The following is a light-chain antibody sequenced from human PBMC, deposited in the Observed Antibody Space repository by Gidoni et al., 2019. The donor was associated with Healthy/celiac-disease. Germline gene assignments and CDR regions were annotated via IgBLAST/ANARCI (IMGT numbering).Light chain of an antibody. J-gene: IGKJ2*01. Sequence: DIVMTPSPYSLAVSLGARATINCKSSKSVLYSSNNKNYLAWYQQKPGQHPKLLIYLASTRESGVPDRFSGSGSGTDFTLTISSRQAEDVAVYYCQQYYSTPQTFGQGTKLEIK. CDR3: QQYYSTPQT. V-gene: IGKV4-1*01. CDR1: KSVLYSSNNKNY. CDR2: LAS.